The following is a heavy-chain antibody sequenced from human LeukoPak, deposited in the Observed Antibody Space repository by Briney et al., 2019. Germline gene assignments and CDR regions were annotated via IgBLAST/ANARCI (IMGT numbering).Heavy chain of an antibody. CDR2: INHSGST. CDR1: GFTFGDYA. CDR3: ASSYGSGSYPFDY. D-gene: IGHD3-10*01. J-gene: IGHJ4*02. Sequence: GSLRLSCTASGFTFGDYAMSWIRQPPGKGLEWIGEINHSGSTNYNPSLKSRVTISVDTSKNQFSLKLSSVTAADTAVYYCASSYGSGSYPFDYWGQGTLVTVSS. V-gene: IGHV4-34*01.